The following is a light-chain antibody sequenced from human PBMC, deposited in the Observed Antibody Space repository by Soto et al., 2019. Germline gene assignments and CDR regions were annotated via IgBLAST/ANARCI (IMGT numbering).Light chain of an antibody. V-gene: IGKV1-13*02. CDR1: EGIISG. CDR2: DAS. J-gene: IGKJ5*01. CDR3: QQLFSYPRT. Sequence: IPLTQSPYSLSGFIGDRVTTTCGASEGIISGLAWYQQKPGEPPKVLIYDASTLESGVPSRFSGSGFGTDFNLTISSLQPEDFATYYCQQLFSYPRTFGQGTRLDIK.